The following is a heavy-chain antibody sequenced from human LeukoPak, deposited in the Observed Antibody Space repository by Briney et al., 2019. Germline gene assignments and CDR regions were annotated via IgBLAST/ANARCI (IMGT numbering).Heavy chain of an antibody. J-gene: IGHJ5*02. CDR3: AKGAGGFSYYNWFDP. V-gene: IGHV4-4*07. CDR2: IYISGST. CDR1: GGSISSYY. Sequence: SETLSLTYTVSGGSISSYYWSWIRQPAGKGLEWIGRIYISGSTNYNPSLKSRVTMSVDTSKNQFSLKLSSVTAADTAIYYCAKGAGGFSYYNWFDPWGQGTLVTVSS. D-gene: IGHD5-18*01.